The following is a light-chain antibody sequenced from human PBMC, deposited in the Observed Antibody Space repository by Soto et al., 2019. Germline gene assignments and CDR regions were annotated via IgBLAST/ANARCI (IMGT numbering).Light chain of an antibody. CDR2: NDD. V-gene: IGLV1-44*01. CDR3: ASWDDSLNVVV. Sequence: QSVLTQPTSASGAPGQRVTISCSGSSSSIGGNTVNWYQQLPGTAPKLLIYNDDERPSGVPDRFSGSKSGTSSSLAISGLQSEDEADYYCASWDDSLNVVVFGGGTQLTVL. J-gene: IGLJ2*01. CDR1: SSSIGGNT.